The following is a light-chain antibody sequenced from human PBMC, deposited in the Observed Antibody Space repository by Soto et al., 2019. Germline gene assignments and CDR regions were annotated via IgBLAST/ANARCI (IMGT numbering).Light chain of an antibody. J-gene: IGKJ5*01. CDR3: QQLYIFPLT. CDR2: KAS. V-gene: IGKV1-5*03. CDR1: QTISSW. Sequence: DIQMTQSPSTLSGSVGDRVTITCRASQTISSWLAWYQQKPGKAPKLLIYKASTLKSGVPSRFSGSGSGTEFTLTISSLQPEDSATYYCQQLYIFPLTFGQGTRLEIK.